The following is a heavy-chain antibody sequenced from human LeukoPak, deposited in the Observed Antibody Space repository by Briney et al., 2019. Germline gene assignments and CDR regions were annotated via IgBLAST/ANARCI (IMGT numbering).Heavy chain of an antibody. D-gene: IGHD3-22*01. J-gene: IGHJ3*02. Sequence: SETLSLTCSVSGASISSSSYYWGWIRQPPGKGLEWIGNIYYSGSTYYNPSLKSRVTISVDTSKNQFSLRLSSVTAADSAVYYCARDLAHLGYYYGSTGNSQIAFDIWGQGTMVTVSS. CDR2: IYYSGST. CDR1: GASISSSSYY. V-gene: IGHV4-39*07. CDR3: ARDLAHLGYYYGSTGNSQIAFDI.